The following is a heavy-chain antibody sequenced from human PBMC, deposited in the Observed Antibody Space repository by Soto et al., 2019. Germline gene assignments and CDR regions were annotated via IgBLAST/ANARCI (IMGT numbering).Heavy chain of an antibody. V-gene: IGHV3-23*01. Sequence: PGGSLRLSCAASGFTFSSYAMSWVRQAPGKGLEWVSAISGSGGSTYYADSVRGRFTISRDNSKNTLYLQMNSLRAEDTAVYYCAKDNTWIQLCFTYWGQGTQVTVSS. J-gene: IGHJ4*02. CDR1: GFTFSSYA. D-gene: IGHD5-18*01. CDR2: ISGSGGST. CDR3: AKDNTWIQLCFTY.